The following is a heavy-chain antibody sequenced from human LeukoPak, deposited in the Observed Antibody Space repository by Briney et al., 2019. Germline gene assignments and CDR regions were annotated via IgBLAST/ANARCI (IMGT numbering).Heavy chain of an antibody. CDR2: IWSDGSNK. CDR3: ARGVVVPAVSYYFGY. D-gene: IGHD2-2*01. Sequence: GRSLRLSCAASGFTFSSYGMHWVRQAPGKGLEWVAVIWSDGSNKYHADSVKGRFTISRDNAKNSLYLQMNSLRAEDTAVYYCARGVVVPAVSYYFGYWGQGTLVTVSS. J-gene: IGHJ4*02. CDR1: GFTFSSYG. V-gene: IGHV3-33*01.